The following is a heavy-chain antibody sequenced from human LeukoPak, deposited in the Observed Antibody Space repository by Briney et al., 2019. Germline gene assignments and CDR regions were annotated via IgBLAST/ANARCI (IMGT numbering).Heavy chain of an antibody. Sequence: ASVKVSCKVSGYTFTDYYMHWVQQAPGKGLEWMGLADPEDGETIYAEKFQGRVTITADTSTDTAYMELSSLRSEDTAVYYCATGPGGGGGYYFDYWGQGTLVTVSS. CDR3: ATGPGGGGGYYFDY. D-gene: IGHD2-15*01. CDR2: ADPEDGET. CDR1: GYTFTDYY. V-gene: IGHV1-69-2*01. J-gene: IGHJ4*02.